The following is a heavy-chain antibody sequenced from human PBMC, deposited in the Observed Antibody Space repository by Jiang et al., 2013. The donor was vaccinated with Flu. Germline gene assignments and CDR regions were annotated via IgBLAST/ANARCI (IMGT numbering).Heavy chain of an antibody. D-gene: IGHD1-14*01. CDR3: VDPPYNTY. Sequence: VQLVESGGGLVQPGESLRLSCVASAFPSGSSAMSWVRQAPGKGLEWVSTIGTNGRYTYYADSVKGRFTISRDISRSTLYLQMNSLRAEDTAVYYCVDPPYNTYWGQGTLVTVSS. V-gene: IGHV3-23*04. CDR2: IGTNGRYT. J-gene: IGHJ4*02. CDR1: AFPSGSSA.